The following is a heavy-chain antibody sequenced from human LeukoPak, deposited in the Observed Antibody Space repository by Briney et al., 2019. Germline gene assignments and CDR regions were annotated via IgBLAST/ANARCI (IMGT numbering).Heavy chain of an antibody. V-gene: IGHV3-33*08. Sequence: GGSLRLSCAASGFTFSSYSMNWVRQAPGKGLEWVAVIWYNGRNKYYAGSVKGRFTISRDNSKNTLFLQMDGLRAEDTAVYYCARGIYDSSGVLDYWGQGTLVTVSS. CDR1: GFTFSSYS. J-gene: IGHJ4*02. D-gene: IGHD3-22*01. CDR2: IWYNGRNK. CDR3: ARGIYDSSGVLDY.